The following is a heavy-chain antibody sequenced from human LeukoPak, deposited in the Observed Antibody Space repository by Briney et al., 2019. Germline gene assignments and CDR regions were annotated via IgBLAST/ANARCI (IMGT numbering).Heavy chain of an antibody. J-gene: IGHJ4*02. CDR2: ISFDGSTK. V-gene: IGHV3-30*14. D-gene: IGHD1-14*01. Sequence: GGSLRLSCADSGFTFSTYSMHWVRQAPGKGLEWVAIISFDGSTKYYADSVKGRFTISRDNSKNTLYLQINNLRAEDTAVYYCARGAIPAVLYYFDYWGQGSLVTVSS. CDR1: GFTFSTYS. CDR3: ARGAIPAVLYYFDY.